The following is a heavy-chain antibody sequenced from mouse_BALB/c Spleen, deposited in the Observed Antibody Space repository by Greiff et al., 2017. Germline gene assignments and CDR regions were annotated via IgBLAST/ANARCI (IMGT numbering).Heavy chain of an antibody. Sequence: QVQLQQPGAELVRPGASVKLSCKASGYTFTSYWMHWVKQRPGQGLEWIGYINPSTGYTEYNQKFKDKATLTADKSSSTAYMQLSSLTSEDSAVYYCARGVLRPYYAMDYWGQGTSVTVSS. CDR1: GYTFTSYW. CDR3: ARGVLRPYYAMDY. J-gene: IGHJ4*01. CDR2: INPSTGYT. D-gene: IGHD1-2*01. V-gene: IGHV1-7*01.